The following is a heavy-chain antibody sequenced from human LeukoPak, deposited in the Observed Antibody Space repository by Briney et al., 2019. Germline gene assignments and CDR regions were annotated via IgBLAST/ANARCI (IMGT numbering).Heavy chain of an antibody. J-gene: IGHJ4*02. CDR1: GYTFTSYY. CDR3: ARGPRAAADDY. CDR2: INAGNGNT. D-gene: IGHD6-13*01. V-gene: IGHV1-3*01. Sequence: ASVKVSCKASGYTFTSYYMHWVRQAPGQGLEWMGWINAGNGNTKYSQKFQGRVTITRDTSASTAYMELSSLRSEDTAVYYCARGPRAAADDYWGQGTLVTVSS.